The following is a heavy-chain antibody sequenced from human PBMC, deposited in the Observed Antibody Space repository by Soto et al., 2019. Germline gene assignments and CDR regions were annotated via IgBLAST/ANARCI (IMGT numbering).Heavy chain of an antibody. CDR1: GYIFKSYG. D-gene: IGHD3-3*01. J-gene: IGHJ5*02. Sequence: GASVKVSCKASGYIFKSYGISWVRQAPGQGLEWMGWISAYNGNTYSAQKFQGRVTITRDTSASTAYMELSSLRSEDTAVYYCARGFPLWFDPWGQGTLVTVSS. CDR3: ARGFPLWFDP. V-gene: IGHV1-18*01. CDR2: ISAYNGNT.